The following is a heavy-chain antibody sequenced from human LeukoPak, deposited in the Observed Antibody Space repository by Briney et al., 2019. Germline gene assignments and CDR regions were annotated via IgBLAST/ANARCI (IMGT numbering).Heavy chain of an antibody. J-gene: IGHJ4*02. CDR2: INHSGST. CDR1: GGSFSGYY. CDR3: ARAPRGYDFWSGYFDY. Sequence: PSETLSLTCAVYGGSFSGYYWSWIRQPPGKGLEWIGEINHSGSTNYNPSLKSRVTISVDTSKNQFSLKLSSVTAADTAVYYCARAPRGYDFWSGYFDYWGQGTLVTVSS. D-gene: IGHD3-3*01. V-gene: IGHV4-34*01.